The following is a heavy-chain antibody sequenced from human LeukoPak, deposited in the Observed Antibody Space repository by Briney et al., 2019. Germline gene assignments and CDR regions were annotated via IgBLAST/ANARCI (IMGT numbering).Heavy chain of an antibody. V-gene: IGHV3-74*01. CDR1: GFTFSSYW. CDR2: INNDGGST. CDR3: ARERGGYDSSGYYWGAFDI. J-gene: IGHJ3*02. D-gene: IGHD3-22*01. Sequence: GGSLRLSCVASGFTFSSYWMHWVRQAPGKRLVWVSRINNDGGSTNYADSVKGRFTISRDNAKNTLYLQMNSLRAEDTAVYYCARERGGYDSSGYYWGAFDIWGQGTMVTVSS.